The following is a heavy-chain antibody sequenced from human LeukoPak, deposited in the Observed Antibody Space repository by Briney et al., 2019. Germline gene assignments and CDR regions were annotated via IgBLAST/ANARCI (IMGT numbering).Heavy chain of an antibody. Sequence: PSETLSLTXTVSGGSIGSSSYYWGWIRQPPGKGLEWIGSIYYSGSTYYNPSLKSRVTISVDTSKNQFSLKLSSVTAADTAVYYCARISGPGDYWGQGTLVTVSS. CDR1: GGSIGSSSYY. D-gene: IGHD3-10*01. CDR2: IYYSGST. V-gene: IGHV4-39*01. CDR3: ARISGPGDY. J-gene: IGHJ4*02.